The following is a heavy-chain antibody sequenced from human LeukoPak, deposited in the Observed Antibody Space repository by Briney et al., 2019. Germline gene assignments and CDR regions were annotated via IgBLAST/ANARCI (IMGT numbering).Heavy chain of an antibody. Sequence: GGSLRLSCEASGFAFYSFPMHWVRQTPDKGLEWVAVVWFDENRKDYADSVKGRFTISRDTPRNTLYLQMDSLRVEDTAVYYCAKALGPLNIAARPLYAFDIWGQGTMVTVSS. J-gene: IGHJ3*02. CDR2: VWFDENRK. CDR3: AKALGPLNIAARPLYAFDI. D-gene: IGHD6-6*01. V-gene: IGHV3-33*06. CDR1: GFAFYSFP.